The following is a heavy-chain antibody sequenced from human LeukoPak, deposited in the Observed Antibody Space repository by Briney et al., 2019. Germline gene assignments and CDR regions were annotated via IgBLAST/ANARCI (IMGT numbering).Heavy chain of an antibody. J-gene: IGHJ6*02. CDR2: ISYNGGVK. D-gene: IGHD3-10*01. CDR1: GFTFSTLG. V-gene: IGHV3-30*03. Sequence: GGSLRLSCAVSGFTFSTLGLHWVRQAPGQGLEWVSLISYNGGVKYYADSVEGRFTISRDNSKNTLYLQMNSLRAEDTAVYYCARVLGDGGSGRSPHYYGMDVWGQGTTVTVSS. CDR3: ARVLGDGGSGRSPHYYGMDV.